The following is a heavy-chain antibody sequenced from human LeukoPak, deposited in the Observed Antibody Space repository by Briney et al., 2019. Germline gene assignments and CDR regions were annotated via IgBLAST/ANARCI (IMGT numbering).Heavy chain of an antibody. CDR3: ARDLRSPSDTNIAIDY. J-gene: IGHJ4*02. V-gene: IGHV3-74*01. Sequence: PVGSLRLSCAASGFTFSSYWMHWVRQTPGKGLVWVSRINGDGSSTVSADSVKGRFTISRDNAMNTLYLQMNSLRAEDTAVYYCARDLRSPSDTNIAIDYWGQGTLVTVSS. CDR2: INGDGSST. CDR1: GFTFSSYW.